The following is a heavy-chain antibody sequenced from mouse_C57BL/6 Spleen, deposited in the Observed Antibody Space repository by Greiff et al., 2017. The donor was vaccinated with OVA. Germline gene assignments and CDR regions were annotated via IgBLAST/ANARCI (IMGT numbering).Heavy chain of an antibody. J-gene: IGHJ2*01. CDR3: ATITTVHY. Sequence: VQLKESGPELVKPGASVKMSCKASGYTFTDYNMHWVKQSHGKSLEWIGYINPNNGGTSYNQKFKGKATLTVNKSSSTAYMELRSLTSEDSAVYYCATITTVHYWGQGTTLTVSS. CDR1: GYTFTDYN. D-gene: IGHD1-1*01. V-gene: IGHV1-22*01. CDR2: INPNNGGT.